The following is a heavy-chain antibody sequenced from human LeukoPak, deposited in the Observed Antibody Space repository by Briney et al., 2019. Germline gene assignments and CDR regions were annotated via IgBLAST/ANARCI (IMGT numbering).Heavy chain of an antibody. CDR3: ARVSPEQVRGVIRMDY. CDR2: IYLSGST. CDR1: GGSISSSNW. J-gene: IGHJ4*02. D-gene: IGHD3-10*01. V-gene: IGHV4-4*02. Sequence: SETLSLTCAVSGGSISSSNWWSWVRQPPGKGLEWIGEIYLSGSTNYNPSLKSRVTISVDKSKNQFSLKLSSVTAADTAVYYCARVSPEQVRGVIRMDYWGQGTLVTVSS.